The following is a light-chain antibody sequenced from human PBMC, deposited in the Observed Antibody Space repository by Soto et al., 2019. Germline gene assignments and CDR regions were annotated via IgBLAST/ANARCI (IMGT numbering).Light chain of an antibody. V-gene: IGLV1-51*02. CDR2: EDT. CDR3: ATWDSSLSVGV. Sequence: QSVLTQPPSVSAAPGQKVTISCSGSSSNIENNYVSWYQQLPGTAPQLLIYEDTTRPSGIPDRFSGSKSGTSATLGITGLQTGDEADYYCATWDSSLSVGVFGTGTKVTVL. CDR1: SSNIENNY. J-gene: IGLJ1*01.